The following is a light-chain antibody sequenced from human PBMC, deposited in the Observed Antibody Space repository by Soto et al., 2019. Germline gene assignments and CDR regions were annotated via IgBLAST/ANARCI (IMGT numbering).Light chain of an antibody. CDR2: ATS. CDR1: QSISNH. J-gene: IGKJ5*01. Sequence: DIQMTQSPSTLPASPEDRAIITCRASQSISNHLNWYQQKPGKAPKLLIYATSTLESVVPARFRGSGSGTDFTLTISGLPPEDGALYYCQQVNQYPPTFGQGTRLEIK. CDR3: QQVNQYPPT. V-gene: IGKV1-39*01.